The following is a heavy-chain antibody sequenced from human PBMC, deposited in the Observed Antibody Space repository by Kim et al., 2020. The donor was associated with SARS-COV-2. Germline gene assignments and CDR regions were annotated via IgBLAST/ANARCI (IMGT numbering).Heavy chain of an antibody. Sequence: GGSLRLSCAASGFTFSSYAMHWVRQAPGKGLEWVAVISYDGSNKYYADSVKGRFTISRDNSKNTLYLQMNSLRAEDTAVYYCARDDGSGSYPDYWGQGTL. CDR1: GFTFSSYA. D-gene: IGHD3-10*01. V-gene: IGHV3-30*04. CDR2: ISYDGSNK. CDR3: ARDDGSGSYPDY. J-gene: IGHJ4*02.